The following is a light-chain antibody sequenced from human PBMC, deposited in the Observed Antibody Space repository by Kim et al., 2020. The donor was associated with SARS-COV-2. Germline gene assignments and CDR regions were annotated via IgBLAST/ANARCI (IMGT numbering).Light chain of an antibody. J-gene: IGKJ3*01. CDR3: QQYGSSLPFT. V-gene: IGKV3-20*01. CDR2: GAT. Sequence: PGERATLPCRASETIKGDYLAWYQHKPGQAPRLLIYGATSRATGIPDRFSGSGSGTDFTLTISRLEPEDVSVYYCQQYGSSLPFTFGPGTKVDIK. CDR1: ETIKGDY.